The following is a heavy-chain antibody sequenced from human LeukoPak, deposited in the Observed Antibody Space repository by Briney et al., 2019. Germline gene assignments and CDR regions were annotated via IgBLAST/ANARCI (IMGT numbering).Heavy chain of an antibody. J-gene: IGHJ4*02. V-gene: IGHV3-30-3*01. CDR1: GFTFSSYA. Sequence: PGGSLRLSCAASGFTFSSYAMHWVRQAPGMGLEWVAVISYDGSNKYYADSVKGRFTISRDNSKNTLYLQMNSLRAEDTAVCYCARAGGYSYGYVYWGQGTLVTVSS. D-gene: IGHD5-18*01. CDR2: ISYDGSNK. CDR3: ARAGGYSYGYVY.